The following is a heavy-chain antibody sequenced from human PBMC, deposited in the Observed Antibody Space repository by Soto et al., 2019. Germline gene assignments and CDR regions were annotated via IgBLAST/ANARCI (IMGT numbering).Heavy chain of an antibody. CDR2: ISSSSTNI. Sequence: EVQLLESGGGLVQPGGSLRLSCVASGFILSSNNIHWVRQAPGKGLQWVSYISSSSTNIYYIDSVKGRFTVSRDNAKNSVYLQMNSLRDEDTAVYYCVRDWPVNWGQGTLVTVSS. CDR3: VRDWPVN. V-gene: IGHV3-48*02. J-gene: IGHJ4*02. CDR1: GFILSSNN.